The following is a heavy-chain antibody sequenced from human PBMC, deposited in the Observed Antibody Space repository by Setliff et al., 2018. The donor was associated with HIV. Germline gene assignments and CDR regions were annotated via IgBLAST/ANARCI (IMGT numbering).Heavy chain of an antibody. CDR2: INHSGST. D-gene: IGHD6-25*01. CDR3: ARVYGSGYYFDY. CDR1: GESFSGYY. J-gene: IGHJ4*02. Sequence: SETLSLTCAVYGESFSGYYWNWIRQPPGKGLEWVAEINHSGSTKYDPSLKSRVTISADTSKNQFSLRLTSVTAADTALYYCARVYGSGYYFDYWGQGTLVTVSS. V-gene: IGHV4-34*01.